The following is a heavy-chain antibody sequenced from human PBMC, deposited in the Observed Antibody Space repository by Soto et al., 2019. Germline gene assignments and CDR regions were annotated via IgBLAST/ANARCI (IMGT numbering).Heavy chain of an antibody. CDR2: ISYDGSNK. J-gene: IGHJ6*03. Sequence: GGSLRLSCAASGFTFISYGMHWVRQAPGKGLEWVAVISYDGSNKYYAASVKGRFTISRDNSKNTLYLQMNSLRAEDTAVYYCAKEEGYCSGGSCYYYYYYMDVWGKGTTVTVSS. V-gene: IGHV3-30*18. CDR1: GFTFISYG. D-gene: IGHD2-15*01. CDR3: AKEEGYCSGGSCYYYYYYMDV.